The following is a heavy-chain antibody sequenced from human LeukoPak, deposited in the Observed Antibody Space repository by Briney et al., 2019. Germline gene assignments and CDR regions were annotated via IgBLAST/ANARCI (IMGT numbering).Heavy chain of an antibody. CDR1: GGSISSYY. CDR3: ARALSYSSGWYTDY. D-gene: IGHD6-19*01. J-gene: IGHJ4*02. CDR2: IYYSGST. Sequence: SETLSLPCTVSGGSISSYYWSWIRQPPGKGLEWIGYIYYSGSTNYNPSLKSRVTISVDTSKNQFSLKLSSVTAADTAVYYCARALSYSSGWYTDYWGQGTLVTVSS. V-gene: IGHV4-59*01.